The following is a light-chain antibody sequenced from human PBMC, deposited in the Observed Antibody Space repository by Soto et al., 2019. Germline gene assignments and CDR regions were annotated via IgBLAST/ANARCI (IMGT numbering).Light chain of an antibody. V-gene: IGKV1-16*01. Sequence: DIQMTQSPSSLSASVGDRVTITCRASQGIRNYLAWFQQKPGKAPKSLIYATTNLQSGVPSRFSGSGSGTDFTLTINSLQAEDFATYYCQQCDTYPFTFGPGTTVDL. J-gene: IGKJ3*01. CDR3: QQCDTYPFT. CDR1: QGIRNY. CDR2: ATT.